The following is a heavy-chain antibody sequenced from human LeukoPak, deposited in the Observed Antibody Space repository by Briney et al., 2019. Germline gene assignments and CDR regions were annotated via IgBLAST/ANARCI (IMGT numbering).Heavy chain of an antibody. D-gene: IGHD3-22*01. CDR1: GYTFTGYY. CDR2: INPNSGGT. Sequence: ASVKVSCKASGYTFTGYYMHWVRQAPGQGLEWMGWINPNSGGTNYAQKFQGRVTMTRDTSISTAYMELSRLRSDDTAVYYCARDQTLAYYYDSSGYQFDYWGQGTLVTDSS. CDR3: ARDQTLAYYYDSSGYQFDY. J-gene: IGHJ4*02. V-gene: IGHV1-2*02.